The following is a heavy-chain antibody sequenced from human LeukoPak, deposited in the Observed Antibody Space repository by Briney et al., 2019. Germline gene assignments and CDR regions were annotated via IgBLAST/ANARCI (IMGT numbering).Heavy chain of an antibody. J-gene: IGHJ4*02. CDR1: GGSISSSSYY. D-gene: IGHD6-13*01. V-gene: IGHV4-39*07. CDR3: AKDRGDAIAAAGY. CDR2: IYYSGST. Sequence: SETLSLTCTVSGGSISSSSYYWGWIRQPPGKGLEWIGSIYYSGSTYYNPSLKSRVTISVDTSKNQFSLKLSSVTAADTAVYYCAKDRGDAIAAAGYWGQGTLVTVSS.